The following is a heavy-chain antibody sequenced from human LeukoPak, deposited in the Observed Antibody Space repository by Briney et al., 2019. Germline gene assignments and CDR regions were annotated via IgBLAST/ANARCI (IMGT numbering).Heavy chain of an antibody. CDR3: ARLRGINTGGWFDWFDP. V-gene: IGHV4-39*01. CDR1: GGSISSSTYY. D-gene: IGHD6-19*01. Sequence: SETLSLTCTVSGGSISSSTYYWGWIRLPPGMGLEWIGTIYYGGSTYYSPSLRSRVTISVGTSKNQFSLKLSSVTAADTAVYYCARLRGINTGGWFDWFDPWGQGILVTVSS. CDR2: IYYGGST. J-gene: IGHJ5*02.